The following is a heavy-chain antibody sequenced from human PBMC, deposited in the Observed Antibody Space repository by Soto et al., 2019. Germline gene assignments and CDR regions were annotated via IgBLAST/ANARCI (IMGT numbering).Heavy chain of an antibody. Sequence: SVKVSCQASGYTFTSYGISWVRQAPGQGLEWMAWINPYNGNTKYAEKFLGRVTVTTDTSTATAYMEVRSLTSDDTAVFYCARVGVGLAAPRVWPYWGQGTPVTVSS. V-gene: IGHV1-18*01. D-gene: IGHD6-13*01. CDR3: ARVGVGLAAPRVWPY. CDR2: INPYNGNT. CDR1: GYTFTSYG. J-gene: IGHJ4*02.